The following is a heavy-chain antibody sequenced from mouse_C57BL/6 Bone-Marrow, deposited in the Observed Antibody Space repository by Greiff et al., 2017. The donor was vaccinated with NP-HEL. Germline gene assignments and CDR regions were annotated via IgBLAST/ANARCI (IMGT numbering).Heavy chain of an antibody. J-gene: IGHJ2*01. CDR3: ARYPITTVVAGDYFDY. D-gene: IGHD1-1*01. CDR2: INPNNGGT. V-gene: IGHV1-26*01. Sequence: EVQLQQSGPELVKPGASVKISCKASGYTFTDYYMNWVKQSHGKSLEWIGDINPNNGGTSYNQKFKGKATLTVDQSSITAYMELRSLTSEDSAVYYCARYPITTVVAGDYFDYWGQGTTLTVSS. CDR1: GYTFTDYY.